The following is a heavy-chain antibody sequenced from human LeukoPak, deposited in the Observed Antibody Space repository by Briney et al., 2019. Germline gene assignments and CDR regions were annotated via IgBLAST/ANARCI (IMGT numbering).Heavy chain of an antibody. Sequence: GGSLRLSCAASGFTFSSYWMNWARQAPGKGLEWVASINHNGNVNYYVDSVKGRFTISRDNAKNSLYLQMNSLRAEDTAVYYCARDRGCSSTSCYFDDWGQGTLVTVSS. CDR1: GFTFSSYW. V-gene: IGHV3-7*03. J-gene: IGHJ4*02. D-gene: IGHD2-2*01. CDR2: INHNGNVN. CDR3: ARDRGCSSTSCYFDD.